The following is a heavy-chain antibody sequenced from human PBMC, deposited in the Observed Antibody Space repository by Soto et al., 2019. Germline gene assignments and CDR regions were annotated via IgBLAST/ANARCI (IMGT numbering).Heavy chain of an antibody. CDR3: AKRGIASGDPIDY. CDR2: ITNSGGST. V-gene: IGHV3-23*01. CDR1: GFTFSSHA. Sequence: GGSLRLSCAASGFTFSSHAMSWVRQTPGKGLEWVSAITNSGGSTYYADSAKGRFTISRDNSKNTLYLQMNSLRAEDTAVYYCAKRGIASGDPIDYWGQGTLVTVSS. D-gene: IGHD6-13*01. J-gene: IGHJ4*02.